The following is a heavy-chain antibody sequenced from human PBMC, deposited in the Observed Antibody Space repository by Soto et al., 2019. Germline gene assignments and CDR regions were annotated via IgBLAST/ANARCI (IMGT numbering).Heavy chain of an antibody. Sequence: ASVKVSCKASGYTFTSYYIHWVRQAPGQGLEWMGIINPSGGSTTYAQKFQGRVTMTRDTSTSTVYMELSSLRSEDTAVYYCTRAPSYGAFDIWGHGTLVTDSS. CDR3: TRAPSYGAFDI. CDR1: GYTFTSYY. V-gene: IGHV1-46*03. D-gene: IGHD4-17*01. CDR2: INPSGGST. J-gene: IGHJ3*02.